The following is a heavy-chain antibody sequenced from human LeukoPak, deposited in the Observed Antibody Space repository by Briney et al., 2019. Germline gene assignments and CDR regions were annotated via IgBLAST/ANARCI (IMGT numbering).Heavy chain of an antibody. D-gene: IGHD3-22*01. J-gene: IGHJ3*02. V-gene: IGHV3-30*02. CDR1: GFTFSSYG. CDR2: IRYDGSNK. Sequence: GGSLRLSCAASGFTFSSYGMHWVRQAPGKGLEWVAFIRYDGSNKYYADSVKGRFTISRDNSKNTLYLQMNSLRAEDTAVYYCARKMGRRITMIVVAFRSDAFDIWGQGTMVTVSS. CDR3: ARKMGRRITMIVVAFRSDAFDI.